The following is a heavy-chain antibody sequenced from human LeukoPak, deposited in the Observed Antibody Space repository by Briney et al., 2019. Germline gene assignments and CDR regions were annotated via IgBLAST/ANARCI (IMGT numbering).Heavy chain of an antibody. CDR2: ISDSGDSP. CDR1: GFTFRTYA. Sequence: GGSLRLSCEASGFTFRTYAMSWVRQVPGKGPEWVSGISDSGDSPYYADSVKGRFSISRDNSKNMLFLQMNSLRAADTAVYYCAVSLGTPLHSPNEHWGQGTLATVSS. D-gene: IGHD2-8*01. J-gene: IGHJ1*01. CDR3: AVSLGTPLHSPNEH. V-gene: IGHV3-23*01.